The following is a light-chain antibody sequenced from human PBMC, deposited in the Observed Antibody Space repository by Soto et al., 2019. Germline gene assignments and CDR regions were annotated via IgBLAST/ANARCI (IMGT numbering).Light chain of an antibody. V-gene: IGLV2-14*01. CDR3: SSYTTSSSYV. CDR1: SSDVGAYNY. J-gene: IGLJ1*01. Sequence: QSVLTQPASVSGSPGQSIAISCSGTSSDVGAYNYVSWYQQHSGKAPKLMIYDVNYRPSGISDRFSASKSGNTATLTIFSLRAEDEADYYCSSYTTSSSYVFGSGTKVTVL. CDR2: DVN.